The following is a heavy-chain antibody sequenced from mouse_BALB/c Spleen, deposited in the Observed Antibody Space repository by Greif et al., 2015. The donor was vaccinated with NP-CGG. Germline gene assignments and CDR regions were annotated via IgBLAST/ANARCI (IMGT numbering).Heavy chain of an antibody. D-gene: IGHD4-1*01. CDR1: GYAFTNYF. Sequence: QVQLQQSGAELVRPGTSVKVSCKASGYAFTNYFIEWIKQRPGQGLERIGVIYPGSANTNYNEKFKDKATLTADKSSSTAYMQLSSLTSDDSAVYFCARKITGSFDYWGQGTTLTVSS. V-gene: IGHV1-54*03. CDR2: IYPGSANT. J-gene: IGHJ2*01. CDR3: ARKITGSFDY.